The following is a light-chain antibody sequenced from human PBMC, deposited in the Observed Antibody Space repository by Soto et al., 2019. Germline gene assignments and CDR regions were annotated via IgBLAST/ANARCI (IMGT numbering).Light chain of an antibody. Sequence: EIGLTQSPGTLSMSPGERATLSCRASQSINNSYLVWHRQKPGQAPSLLIYGASIRATGIPDRFSGSVSGTVFTLNISRLEPEDFAVYYCQQYDIAPFTFGGGTKVEIK. CDR1: QSINNSY. CDR2: GAS. V-gene: IGKV3-20*01. J-gene: IGKJ4*01. CDR3: QQYDIAPFT.